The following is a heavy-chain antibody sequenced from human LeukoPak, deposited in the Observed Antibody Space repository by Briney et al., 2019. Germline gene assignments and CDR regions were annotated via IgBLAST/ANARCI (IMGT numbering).Heavy chain of an antibody. CDR3: AKERYCSSTSCYAFSWFAP. CDR1: GFTFSSYA. J-gene: IGHJ5*02. D-gene: IGHD2-2*01. Sequence: GGSLRLSCAASGFTFSSYAMSWVRQAPGKGLEWVSAISGSGGSTYYADSVKGRFTISRDNSKNTLYLQMNSLRAEDTAVYYCAKERYCSSTSCYAFSWFAPWGQGTLVTVS. V-gene: IGHV3-23*01. CDR2: ISGSGGST.